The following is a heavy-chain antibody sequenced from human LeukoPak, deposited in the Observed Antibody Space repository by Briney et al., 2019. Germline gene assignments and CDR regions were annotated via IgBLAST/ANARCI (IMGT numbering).Heavy chain of an antibody. Sequence: SETLSLTCTVSGGSISSSSYYWGWIRQPPGKGLEWIGSIYYSGSTYYNPSLKSRVTISVDTSKNQFSLKLSSVTAADTAVYYCARVARSWQSHDYWGQGTLVTVSS. J-gene: IGHJ4*02. CDR3: ARVARSWQSHDY. CDR1: GGSISSSSYY. D-gene: IGHD6-13*01. V-gene: IGHV4-39*01. CDR2: IYYSGST.